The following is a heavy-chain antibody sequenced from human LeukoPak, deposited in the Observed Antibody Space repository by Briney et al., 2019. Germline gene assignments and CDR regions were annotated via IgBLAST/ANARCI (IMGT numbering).Heavy chain of an antibody. CDR2: IRYDGSNK. Sequence: GGSLRLSCAASGFTFSSYAMSWVRQAPGKGLEWVAFIRYDGSNKYYADSVKGRFTISRDNSKNTLYLQMNSLRAEDTAVYYCAKDHYGDYEEGLFDYWGQGTLVTVSS. D-gene: IGHD4-17*01. CDR3: AKDHYGDYEEGLFDY. J-gene: IGHJ4*02. CDR1: GFTFSSYA. V-gene: IGHV3-30*02.